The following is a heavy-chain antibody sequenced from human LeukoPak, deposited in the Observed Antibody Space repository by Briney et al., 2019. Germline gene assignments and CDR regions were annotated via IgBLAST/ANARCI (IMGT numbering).Heavy chain of an antibody. CDR3: ASRTADYGSGSHYGY. D-gene: IGHD3-10*01. CDR2: IIPFSGTA. J-gene: IGHJ4*02. V-gene: IGHV1-69*05. CDR1: GGTFNNYA. Sequence: GSSVKVSCKASGGTFNNYAISWVRQAPGQGLEWMGGIIPFSGTANYAQKFQGRVTITTDESTSTDYMELSSLRSDDTAVYYCASRTADYGSGSHYGYWGQGTLVTVSS.